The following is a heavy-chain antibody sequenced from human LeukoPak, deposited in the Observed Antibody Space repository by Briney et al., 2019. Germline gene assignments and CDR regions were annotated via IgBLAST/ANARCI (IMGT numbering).Heavy chain of an antibody. Sequence: ASVKVSCKASGYTFTSYGISWVRQAPGQGLEWMGWISAYNGNTNYAQKLQGRVTMTTDTSTSTAYMELRSLRSDDTAVYYCAREFRTAGTGARLDYWGQGTLVTVSS. CDR1: GYTFTSYG. CDR2: ISAYNGNT. CDR3: AREFRTAGTGARLDY. D-gene: IGHD6-13*01. J-gene: IGHJ4*02. V-gene: IGHV1-18*01.